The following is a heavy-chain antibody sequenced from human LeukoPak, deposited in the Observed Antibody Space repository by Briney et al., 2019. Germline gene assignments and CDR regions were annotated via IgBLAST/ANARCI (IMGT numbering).Heavy chain of an antibody. V-gene: IGHV4-4*07. J-gene: IGHJ4*02. D-gene: IGHD3-22*01. CDR3: AREQPYYYDSSGYPYGRYFDY. CDR1: GFTFSSYS. Sequence: PGGSLRLSCAASGFTFSSYSMNWVRQAPGKGLEWIGRIYTSGSTNYNPSLKSRVTMSVDTSKNQFSLKLSSVTAADTAVYYCAREQPYYYDSSGYPYGRYFDYWGQGTLVTVSS. CDR2: IYTSGST.